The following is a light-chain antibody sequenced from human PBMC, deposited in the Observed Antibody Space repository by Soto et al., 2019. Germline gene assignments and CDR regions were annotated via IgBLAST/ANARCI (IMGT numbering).Light chain of an antibody. CDR3: QQYDNLPSLT. J-gene: IGKJ4*01. CDR1: QDISNY. Sequence: DIQMTQSPSSLSASVGDRLTITCQASQDISNYLNWYQQKPGKAPKLLIYDASNLQTGVPSRFSGSGSGTDFTFTISSLQPEDIATYYCQQYDNLPSLTFGGGTKVEIK. V-gene: IGKV1-33*01. CDR2: DAS.